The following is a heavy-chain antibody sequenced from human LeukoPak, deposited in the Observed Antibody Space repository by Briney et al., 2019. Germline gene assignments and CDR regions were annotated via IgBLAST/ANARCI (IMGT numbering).Heavy chain of an antibody. J-gene: IGHJ4*02. D-gene: IGHD1-26*01. CDR2: IDTAGDT. CDR1: GFTFSSYD. Sequence: GGSLRLSCAASGFTFSSYDMHWVRQATGKGLEWVSAIDTAGDTYYPGSVKGRFTISRDNAKNSLYLQMNSLRAEDTAVYYCARDKAVGATLFDYWGQGTLVTVSS. CDR3: ARDKAVGATLFDY. V-gene: IGHV3-13*01.